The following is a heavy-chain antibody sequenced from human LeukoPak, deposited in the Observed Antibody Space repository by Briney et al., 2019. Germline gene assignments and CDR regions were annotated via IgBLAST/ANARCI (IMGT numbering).Heavy chain of an antibody. CDR1: GGSISSGDYY. Sequence: SETLSLTCTVSGGSISSGDYYWSWIRQPPGKGLEWIGYIYYSGSTYYNPSLKSRVTISVDTSKNQFSLKLSSVTVADTAVYYCARARLCSSTSCHANSNWFDPWGQGTLVTVSS. CDR3: ARARLCSSTSCHANSNWFDP. V-gene: IGHV4-30-4*08. D-gene: IGHD2-2*01. CDR2: IYYSGST. J-gene: IGHJ5*02.